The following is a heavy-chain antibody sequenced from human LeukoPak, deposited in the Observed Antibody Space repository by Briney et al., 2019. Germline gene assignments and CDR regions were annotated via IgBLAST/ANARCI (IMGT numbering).Heavy chain of an antibody. CDR2: INPNSGGT. D-gene: IGHD6-19*01. Sequence: ASLKVSCKASGYTFTGYYMHWVRQAPRQGLEWMGRINPNSGGTNYAQKFQGRVTMTRDTSISTAYTELSRLRSDDTAVYYCARVSGWYNWFDPWGQGTLVTVSS. CDR1: GYTFTGYY. J-gene: IGHJ5*02. CDR3: ARVSGWYNWFDP. V-gene: IGHV1-2*06.